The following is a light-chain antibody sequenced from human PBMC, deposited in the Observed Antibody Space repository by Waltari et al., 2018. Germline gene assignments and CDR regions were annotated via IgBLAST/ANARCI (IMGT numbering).Light chain of an antibody. CDR2: EVN. CDR1: NSDVGTYNY. Sequence: QSALTQPRSVSGSPGQSVTISCTGSNSDVGTYNYVSWYQQHPGKAPTVLIYEVNKRPSGIPDRFSGSKSGNTASLTISGLQAEDEADYHCCSYAGSYTLVFGGGTKLTVL. CDR3: CSYAGSYTLV. V-gene: IGLV2-11*01. J-gene: IGLJ3*02.